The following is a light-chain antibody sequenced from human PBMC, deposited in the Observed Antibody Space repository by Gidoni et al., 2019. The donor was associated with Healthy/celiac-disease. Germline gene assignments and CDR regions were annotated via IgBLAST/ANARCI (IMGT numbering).Light chain of an antibody. CDR1: SSTIGDNT. CDR3: AAWDDSLNGFVV. Sequence: QSVVTQPPSVAWTPVQRVTISCSGSSSTIGDNTVNWYQHLPGMAPKLLIYADNQRPSGVPDRFSGSKSGTSASLAISGLQSEDEADYYCAAWDDSLNGFVVFGGGTKLTVL. V-gene: IGLV1-44*01. J-gene: IGLJ2*01. CDR2: ADN.